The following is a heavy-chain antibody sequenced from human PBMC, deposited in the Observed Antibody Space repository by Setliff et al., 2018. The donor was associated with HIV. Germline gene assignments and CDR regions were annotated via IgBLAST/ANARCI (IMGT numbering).Heavy chain of an antibody. CDR1: GFNFGGYS. D-gene: IGHD1-7*01. V-gene: IGHV3-48*04. CDR3: AREGITGTTLHPY. J-gene: IGHJ4*02. CDR2: ITGSSDTI. Sequence: GGSLRLSCAGSGFNFGGYSMSWVRQAPGKGLEWVSYITGSSDTIYYADSVKGRFTISRDNAKNSLYLQMNTLRAEDTAVYYCAREGITGTTLHPYWGQGTLVTVSS.